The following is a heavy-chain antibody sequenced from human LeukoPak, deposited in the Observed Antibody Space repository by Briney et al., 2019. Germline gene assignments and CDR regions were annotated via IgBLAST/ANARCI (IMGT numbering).Heavy chain of an antibody. J-gene: IGHJ5*02. V-gene: IGHV1-8*01. CDR2: MNPNSGNT. CDR3: ARPMTTVTNDWFDP. D-gene: IGHD4-17*01. CDR1: GYTFTSYD. Sequence: ASVKVSCKASGYTFTSYDINWVRQATGQGFEWMGWMNPNSGNTGYAQKFQGRVTMTRNTSISTAYMELSSLRSEDTAVYYCARPMTTVTNDWFDPWGQGTLVTVSS.